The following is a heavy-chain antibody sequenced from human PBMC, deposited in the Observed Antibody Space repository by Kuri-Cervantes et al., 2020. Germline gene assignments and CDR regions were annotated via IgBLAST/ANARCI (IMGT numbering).Heavy chain of an antibody. CDR3: ARSPPATMIVVAPEFDP. D-gene: IGHD3-22*01. V-gene: IGHV4-59*01. Sequence: ESLKISCTVSGGSINSYYWSWIRQPTGKGLEWIGNIYYSGSTNYNPSLQSRVTISIDTSKNQFSLKLTYVTAADTAVYYCARSPPATMIVVAPEFDPWGQGILVTVSS. J-gene: IGHJ5*02. CDR2: IYYSGST. CDR1: GGSINSYY.